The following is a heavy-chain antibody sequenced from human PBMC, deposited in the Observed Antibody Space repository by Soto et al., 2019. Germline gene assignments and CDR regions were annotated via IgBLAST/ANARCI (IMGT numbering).Heavy chain of an antibody. J-gene: IGHJ4*02. Sequence: LGDPGGGLFQPGGSLGLPFQPSGLTVGTNSMRWVRQAPGKGLEWVSLIYSGGATYYADSVKGRFTISRDNSKNTLYLQMNSLRAEDTAVYYCARDGTYNWVGGQGILVTVSS. CDR1: GLTVGTNS. CDR2: IYSGGAT. D-gene: IGHD1-1*01. V-gene: IGHV3-66*01. CDR3: ARDGTYNWV.